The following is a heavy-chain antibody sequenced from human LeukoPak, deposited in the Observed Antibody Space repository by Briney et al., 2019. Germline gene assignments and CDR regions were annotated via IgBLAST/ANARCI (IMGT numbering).Heavy chain of an antibody. V-gene: IGHV3-23*01. CDR2: ISGSGGNT. D-gene: IGHD4-17*01. CDR3: AKESLRNTVTTRSEAGY. J-gene: IGHJ4*02. CDR1: GFTFSSYA. Sequence: GGSLRLSCAASGFTFSSYAMSWVRQAPGKGLEWVSTISGSGGNTYYADSVKGRFTISRDNSKNTLYLQMNSLRAEDTAVYYCAKESLRNTVTTRSEAGYWGQGTLVTVSS.